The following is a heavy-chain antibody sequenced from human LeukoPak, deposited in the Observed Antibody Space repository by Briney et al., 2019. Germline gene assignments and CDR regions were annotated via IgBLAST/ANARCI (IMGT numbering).Heavy chain of an antibody. D-gene: IGHD3-10*01. Sequence: ASVKVSCKASGYTFTSYGISWVRQAPGQGLEWMGWINPNSGGTNYAQKFQGRVTMTRDTSISTAYMELSRLRSDDTAVYYCASTYGSGSYLKLDWGQGTLVTVSS. CDR3: ASTYGSGSYLKLD. CDR1: GYTFTSYG. J-gene: IGHJ4*02. V-gene: IGHV1-2*02. CDR2: INPNSGGT.